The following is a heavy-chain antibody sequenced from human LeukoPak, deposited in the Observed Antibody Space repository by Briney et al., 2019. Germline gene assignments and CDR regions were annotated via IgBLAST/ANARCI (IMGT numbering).Heavy chain of an antibody. D-gene: IGHD3-10*01. CDR2: INHSGST. CDR1: GGTISSTNYY. J-gene: IGHJ5*02. Sequence: SSETLSLTCTVSGGTISSTNYYWGWIRQPPGKGLEWIGEINHSGSTNYNPSLKSRVTISVDTSKNQFSLKLSSVTAADTAVYYCARGRGGSGSFRRFDPWGQGTLVTVSS. CDR3: ARGRGGSGSFRRFDP. V-gene: IGHV4-39*07.